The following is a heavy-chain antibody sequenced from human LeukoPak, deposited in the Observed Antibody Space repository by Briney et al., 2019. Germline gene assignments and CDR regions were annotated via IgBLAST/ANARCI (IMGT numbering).Heavy chain of an antibody. D-gene: IGHD2-2*01. J-gene: IGHJ6*02. Sequence: SETLSLTCTVSGGSISSSSYYWGWIRQPPGKGLEWIGSIYYSGSTYYNPSLKSRVTISVDKSKNQFSLKLSSVTAADTAVYYCARGIGYCSSTSCSAYYYYGMDVWGQGTTVTVSS. CDR2: IYYSGST. V-gene: IGHV4-39*07. CDR3: ARGIGYCSSTSCSAYYYYGMDV. CDR1: GGSISSSSYY.